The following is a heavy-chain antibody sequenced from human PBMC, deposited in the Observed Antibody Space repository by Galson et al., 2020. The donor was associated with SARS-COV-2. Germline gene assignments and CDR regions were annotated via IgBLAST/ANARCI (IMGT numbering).Heavy chain of an antibody. J-gene: IGHJ4*02. D-gene: IGHD5-18*01. CDR3: ARHKSMVGYSHFDY. V-gene: IGHV4-39*01. CDR1: GGSISSSSYY. Sequence: SETLSLTCTVSGGSISSSSYYWGWIRQPPGKGLEWIGSIYYSGSTYYNPSLKSRVTISVDTSKNQFSLKLSSVTAADTAVYYCARHKSMVGYSHFDYWGQGTLVTVSS. CDR2: IYYSGST.